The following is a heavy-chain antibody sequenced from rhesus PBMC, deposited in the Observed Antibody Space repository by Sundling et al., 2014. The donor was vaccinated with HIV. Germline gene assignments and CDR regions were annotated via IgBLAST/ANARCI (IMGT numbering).Heavy chain of an antibody. CDR1: GFSFSDYY. D-gene: IGHD3-16*01. CDR2: ISYTGGST. Sequence: EVQLVESGGGLAKPGGSLRLSCAASGFSFSDYYMHWVRQAPGKGLEWVSGISYTGGSTYYADSVKGRFTISRENAKNTLYLQMDSLRAEDTAVYYCARGSYYSGSYYPEYFEFWGQGALVTVSS. CDR3: ARGSYYSGSYYPEYFEF. J-gene: IGHJ1*01. V-gene: IGHV3-59*01.